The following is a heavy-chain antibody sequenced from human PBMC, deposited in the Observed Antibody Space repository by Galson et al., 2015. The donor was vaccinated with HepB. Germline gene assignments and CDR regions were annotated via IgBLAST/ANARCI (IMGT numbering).Heavy chain of an antibody. CDR2: ISGSGGST. D-gene: IGHD6-19*01. CDR3: AKDHQGIAVAGPSDY. Sequence: SLRLSCAASGFTFSSYAMSWVRQAPGKGLEWVSAISGSGGSTYYADSVKGRFTISRDSSKNTLYLQMNSLRAEDTAVYYCAKDHQGIAVAGPSDYWGQGTLVTVSS. CDR1: GFTFSSYA. J-gene: IGHJ4*02. V-gene: IGHV3-23*01.